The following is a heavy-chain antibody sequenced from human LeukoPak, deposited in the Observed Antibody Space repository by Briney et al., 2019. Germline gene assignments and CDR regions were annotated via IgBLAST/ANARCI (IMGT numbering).Heavy chain of an antibody. Sequence: ASVTVSCKASGYTFTGYYMHWVRQAPGQGLEWMGWINPNSGGTKYAQQFQGRVTMTRDTSISTAYMELSRLTSDDTAVYYCARNMVRGSPVGIYWYFDLWGRGTLVTVSS. CDR3: ARNMVRGSPVGIYWYFDL. CDR1: GYTFTGYY. D-gene: IGHD3-10*01. V-gene: IGHV1-2*02. CDR2: INPNSGGT. J-gene: IGHJ2*01.